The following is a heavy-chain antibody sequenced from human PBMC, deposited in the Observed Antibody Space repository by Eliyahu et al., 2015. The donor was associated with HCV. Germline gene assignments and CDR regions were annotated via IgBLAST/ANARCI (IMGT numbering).Heavy chain of an antibody. Sequence: QVHLQESGPGLVKPSPXLSLXXXXSGXFIXGGGYFWTWIRQHPEKGLEWVGYSYYSGGTYYNPSLKGRVTISLDTSENQFSLNLRSVTAADTAVYYCATSPSGYYYNGVGRHYFDYWGRGTLVTVSS. CDR3: ATSPSGYYYNGVGRHYFDY. J-gene: IGHJ4*02. CDR1: GXFIXGGGYF. V-gene: IGHV4-31*03. CDR2: SYYSGGT. D-gene: IGHD2-8*01.